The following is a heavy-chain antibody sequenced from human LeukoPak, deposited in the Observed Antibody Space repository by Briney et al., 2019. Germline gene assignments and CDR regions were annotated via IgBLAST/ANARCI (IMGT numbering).Heavy chain of an antibody. CDR2: ISSSGSTI. CDR1: GFTFSNYG. CDR3: ARSAITCGGDCYLFYFDY. V-gene: IGHV3-48*04. Sequence: GGSLRLSCVASGFTFSNYGMHWVRQAPGKGLEWVSYISSSGSTIYYADSVKGRFTISRDNAKNSLYLQMNSLRAEDTTVYYCARSAITCGGDCYLFYFDYWGQGTLVTVSS. J-gene: IGHJ4*02. D-gene: IGHD2-21*02.